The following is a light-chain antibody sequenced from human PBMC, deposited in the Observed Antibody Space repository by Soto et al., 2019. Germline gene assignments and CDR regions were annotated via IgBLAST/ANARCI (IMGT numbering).Light chain of an antibody. Sequence: DIQMTQSPSTLSASVGDRVTITCRASQSISSWLAWYQRKPGKAPKLLIYDASSLESGVPSRFSGSGSGTEFTLTISSLQPDDFATYYCQQRSNWPPSLTFGGGTKVEIK. CDR3: QQRSNWPPSLT. CDR2: DAS. CDR1: QSISSW. J-gene: IGKJ4*01. V-gene: IGKV1-5*01.